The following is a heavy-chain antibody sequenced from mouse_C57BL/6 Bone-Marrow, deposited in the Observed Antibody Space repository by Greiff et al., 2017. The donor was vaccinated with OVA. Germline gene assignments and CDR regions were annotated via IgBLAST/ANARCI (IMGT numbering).Heavy chain of an antibody. CDR1: GFSLTSYG. J-gene: IGHJ1*03. V-gene: IGHV2-5*01. CDR3: AKNGYYYGSSYTNWGWYFDV. D-gene: IGHD1-1*01. CDR2: IWRGGST. Sequence: QVQLKQSGPGLVQPSQSLSITCTVSGFSLTSYGVHWVRQSPGKGLEWLGVIWRGGSTDYNAAFMSRLSITKDNSKSQVFFKMNSLQADDTAIYYCAKNGYYYGSSYTNWGWYFDVWGTGTTVTVAS.